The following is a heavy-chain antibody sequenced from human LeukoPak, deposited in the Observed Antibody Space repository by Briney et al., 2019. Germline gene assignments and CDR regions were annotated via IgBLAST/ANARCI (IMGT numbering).Heavy chain of an antibody. CDR3: ARLRYSSGWYWDLDY. V-gene: IGHV3-23*01. Sequence: PGGSLRLSCAASGFTFSSYAMSWVRQAPGKGLEWVSAISGSGGSTYYADSVKGRFTISRDNSKNTLYLQMNSLRAEDTAMYYCARLRYSSGWYWDLDYWGQGTLVTVSS. CDR1: GFTFSSYA. D-gene: IGHD6-19*01. J-gene: IGHJ4*02. CDR2: ISGSGGST.